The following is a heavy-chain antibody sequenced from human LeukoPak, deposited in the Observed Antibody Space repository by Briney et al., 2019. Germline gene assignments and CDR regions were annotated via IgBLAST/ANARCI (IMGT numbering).Heavy chain of an antibody. V-gene: IGHV3-48*03. D-gene: IGHD5-12*01. CDR2: ISSSGMTT. Sequence: GSLLLSCAASGFIFISYEMNWVRQAPGEGLEWVSYISSSGMTTYYADSVKGRITVSRDNAKNSLYLQMNSLRAEDTAIYYCALMRGYSGYDIDFWGQGNLVTVSS. CDR1: GFIFISYE. CDR3: ALMRGYSGYDIDF. J-gene: IGHJ4*02.